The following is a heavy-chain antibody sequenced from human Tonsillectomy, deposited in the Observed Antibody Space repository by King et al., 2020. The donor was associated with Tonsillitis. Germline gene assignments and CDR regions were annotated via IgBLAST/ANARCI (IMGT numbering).Heavy chain of an antibody. V-gene: IGHV1-2*02. CDR2: INPNSGGT. D-gene: IGHD3-22*01. CDR3: ARDQPLPYYYDSSGYDLVYYYGMDV. J-gene: IGHJ6*02. CDR1: GYTFTGYY. Sequence: VQLVQSGAEVKKPGASVKVSCKASGYTFTGYYMHWVRQAPGQGLEWMGWINPNSGGTNYVQKFQGRVTMTRDTSISTVYMELSRLRSDDTAVYYCARDQPLPYYYDSSGYDLVYYYGMDVWGQGTTVTVSS.